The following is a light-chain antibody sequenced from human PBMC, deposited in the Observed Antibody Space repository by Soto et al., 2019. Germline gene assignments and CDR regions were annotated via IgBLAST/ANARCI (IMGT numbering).Light chain of an antibody. CDR2: DAP. V-gene: IGKV1-39*01. CDR1: QSISRY. Sequence: DIQMTQSPSSLSASVGDRVTITCRASQSISRYLNWYQQKPGRAPNLLIYDAPSLQSGVPSRFNDSGSGTDFTLTISSLQPEDFATYYCQPSYSIPFTFGPGTTVDI. CDR3: QPSYSIPFT. J-gene: IGKJ3*01.